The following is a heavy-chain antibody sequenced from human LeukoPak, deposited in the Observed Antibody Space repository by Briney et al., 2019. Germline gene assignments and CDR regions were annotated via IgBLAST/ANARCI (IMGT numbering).Heavy chain of an antibody. Sequence: PSETLSLTCAVYGGSFSGYYWSWIRQPPGKGLEWIGEINHSGSTNYNPSLKSRVTISVDTSKNQFSLKLSSVTAADTAVYYCAREEVHCSGGSCYHKRIDPWGQGTLVIVSS. CDR1: GGSFSGYY. J-gene: IGHJ5*02. CDR2: INHSGST. D-gene: IGHD2-15*01. CDR3: AREEVHCSGGSCYHKRIDP. V-gene: IGHV4-34*01.